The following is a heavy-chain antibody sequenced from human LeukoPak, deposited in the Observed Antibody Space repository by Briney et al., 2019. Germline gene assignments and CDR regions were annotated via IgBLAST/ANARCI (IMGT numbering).Heavy chain of an antibody. Sequence: GASVKVSCKASGGTFSSYAISWVRQAPGQGLERMGRIIPILGIANYAQKFQGRVTITADKSTSTAYMELSSLRSEDTAVYYCARVAEGYSYGLDYWGQGTLVTVSS. CDR2: IIPILGIA. CDR3: ARVAEGYSYGLDY. J-gene: IGHJ4*02. V-gene: IGHV1-69*04. D-gene: IGHD5-18*01. CDR1: GGTFSSYA.